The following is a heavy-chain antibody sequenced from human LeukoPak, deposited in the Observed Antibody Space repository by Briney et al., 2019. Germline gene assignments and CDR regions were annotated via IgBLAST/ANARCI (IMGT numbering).Heavy chain of an antibody. V-gene: IGHV4-34*01. J-gene: IGHJ4*02. Sequence: SETLSLTCAVYGGSFSGYYWTWIRQPPGKGLEWIGEINHSGGTNYNPSLKSRVTISVDTSKNQFSLKLSSVTAADTAMYYCARGHPLLDYWGQGTLVTVSS. CDR3: ARGHPLLDY. CDR1: GGSFSGYY. D-gene: IGHD2-21*02. CDR2: INHSGGT.